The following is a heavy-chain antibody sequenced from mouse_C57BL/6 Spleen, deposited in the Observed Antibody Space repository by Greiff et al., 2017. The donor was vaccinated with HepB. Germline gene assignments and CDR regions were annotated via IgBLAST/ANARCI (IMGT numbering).Heavy chain of an antibody. V-gene: IGHV1-53*01. CDR3: ARDEGWCWCFDV. CDR2: INPSNGGT. CDR1: GYTFTGYW. D-gene: IGHD1-1*02. Sequence: VQLQQSGTELVKPGASVKLSCKASGYTFTGYWMHWVKQRPGQGLEWIGNINPSNGGTNYNEKFKSKATLTVDKSSSTAYMQLSSLTSEDSAVYYCARDEGWCWCFDVWGTGTTVTVSS. J-gene: IGHJ1*03.